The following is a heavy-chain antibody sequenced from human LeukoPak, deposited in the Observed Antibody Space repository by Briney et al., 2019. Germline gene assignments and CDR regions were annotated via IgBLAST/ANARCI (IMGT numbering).Heavy chain of an antibody. J-gene: IGHJ4*02. CDR1: GFTFSSYA. CDR2: ISYDGSNK. Sequence: PGGSLRLSCAASGFTFSSYAMHWVRQAPGKGLEWVAVISYDGSNKYYADSVKGRFTISRDNSKNTLYLQMSSLRAEDTAVYYCARLSSSGSYYYFDYWGQGTLVTVSS. CDR3: ARLSSSGSYYYFDY. D-gene: IGHD1-26*01. V-gene: IGHV3-30-3*01.